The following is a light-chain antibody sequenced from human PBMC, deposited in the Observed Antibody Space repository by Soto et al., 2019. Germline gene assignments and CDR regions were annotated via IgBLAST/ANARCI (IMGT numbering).Light chain of an antibody. CDR3: QQSYGAPIT. CDR2: SAS. V-gene: IGKV1-39*01. CDR1: QSISNF. Sequence: DIQMTQSPSSLSASVGYRFTITCRASQSISNFLNWYQQKPGKAPKLLIRSASSLQSGVPSRFSGSGSGTDFTLSITSLQPEDFATYYCQQSYGAPITFGQGTRLEIK. J-gene: IGKJ5*01.